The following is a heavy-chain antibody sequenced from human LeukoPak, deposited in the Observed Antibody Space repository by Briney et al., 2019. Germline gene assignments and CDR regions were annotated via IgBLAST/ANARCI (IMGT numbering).Heavy chain of an antibody. Sequence: GRSLRLSCAASGFTFSDYYMSWIRQAPGKGLEWVSYISSSSSYTNYADSVKGRFTISRDNAKNSLYLQMNSLRAEDTAVYYCARSASDKYSSSDYWGQGTLVTVSS. V-gene: IGHV3-11*06. CDR1: GFTFSDYY. CDR2: ISSSSSYT. D-gene: IGHD6-13*01. CDR3: ARSASDKYSSSDY. J-gene: IGHJ4*02.